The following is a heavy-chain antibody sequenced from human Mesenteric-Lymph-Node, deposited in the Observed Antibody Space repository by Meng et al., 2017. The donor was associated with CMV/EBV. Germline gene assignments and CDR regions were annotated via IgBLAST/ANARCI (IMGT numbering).Heavy chain of an antibody. J-gene: IGHJ4*02. V-gene: IGHV3-7*01. CDR1: GFTFSSYS. D-gene: IGHD6-19*01. CDR3: ARAVAQEY. Sequence: GGSLRLSCAASGFTFSSYSMNWVRQAPGKGLEWVANIKQDGSEKYYVDSVKGRFTISRDNAKNSLYLQMNSLRAEDTAVYYCARAVAQEYWGQGTLVTVSS. CDR2: IKQDGSEK.